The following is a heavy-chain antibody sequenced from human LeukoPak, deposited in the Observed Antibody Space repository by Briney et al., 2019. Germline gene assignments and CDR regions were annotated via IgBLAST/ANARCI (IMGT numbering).Heavy chain of an antibody. V-gene: IGHV1-46*01. CDR3: ARDQGYCSGGSCSHYEYFQH. D-gene: IGHD2-15*01. CDR1: GYTFTSYY. Sequence: GASVKVSFKASGYTFTSYYMHWVRQAPGQGLEWMGTINPSGGSTSYAQKFQGRVTMTRDTSTSTVYMELSSLRSEDTAVYYCARDQGYCSGGSCSHYEYFQHWGQGTLVTVSS. J-gene: IGHJ1*01. CDR2: INPSGGST.